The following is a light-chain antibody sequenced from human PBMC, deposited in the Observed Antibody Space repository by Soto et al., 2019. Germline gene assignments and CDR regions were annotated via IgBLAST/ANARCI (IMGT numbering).Light chain of an antibody. V-gene: IGKV4-1*01. CDR2: WAS. Sequence: DIVMTQSPDSLAVSLGERATINCKSSQSVLYNSDNKNYLAWYQQKAGQPPKLLIYWASTRDSGVTDRFSGSGSGSDFTLTINNLQAEDVAVYYCQQYYTTLSFGGGTKVEIK. CDR1: QSVLYNSDNKNY. CDR3: QQYYTTLS. J-gene: IGKJ4*01.